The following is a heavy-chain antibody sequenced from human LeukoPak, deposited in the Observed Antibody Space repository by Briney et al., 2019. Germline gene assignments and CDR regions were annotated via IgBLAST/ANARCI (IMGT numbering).Heavy chain of an antibody. D-gene: IGHD6-19*01. J-gene: IGHJ6*02. CDR1: GFTFSSYG. CDR3: AKEYLDISGWYGGNFYYYGMDV. CDR2: ISYDGSNK. V-gene: IGHV3-30*18. Sequence: GRSLRLSCAASGFTFSSYGMHWVRQAPGKGLEWVAVISYDGSNKYYADSVKGRFTISRDNSKNTLYLQMNSLRAEDTAVYYCAKEYLDISGWYGGNFYYYGMDVWGQGTPVTVSS.